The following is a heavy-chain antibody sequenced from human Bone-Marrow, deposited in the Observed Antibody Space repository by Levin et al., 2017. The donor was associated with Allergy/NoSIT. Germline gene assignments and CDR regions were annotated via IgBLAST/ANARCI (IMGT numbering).Heavy chain of an antibody. CDR3: ARESVYYGSGSWIDC. CDR1: GESVSSSGFY. V-gene: IGHV4-31*02. J-gene: IGHJ4*02. D-gene: IGHD3-10*01. Sequence: SETLSLTCTVSGESVSSSGFYWTWIRQYPGKGLEWIGHIYYPGNTSYNPSLKSRVSISEDRSKNQFSLKLASLTAADTAVYYCARESVYYGSGSWIDCWGQGTLVTVSS. CDR2: IYYPGNT.